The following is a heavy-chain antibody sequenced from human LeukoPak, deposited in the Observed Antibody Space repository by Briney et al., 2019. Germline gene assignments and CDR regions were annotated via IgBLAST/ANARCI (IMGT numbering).Heavy chain of an antibody. D-gene: IGHD2-15*01. CDR2: IKQDGSEK. Sequence: GGSLRLSCAASGLTLSTYWMSWVRQPPGKGIEWVANIKQDGSEKYYVDSVQGRFTTSRDNAKNSLYLQMNSLRAEDTAVYYCARDRGCSGGSCLDYWGQGTLVTVSS. CDR3: ARDRGCSGGSCLDY. J-gene: IGHJ4*02. V-gene: IGHV3-7*01. CDR1: GLTLSTYW.